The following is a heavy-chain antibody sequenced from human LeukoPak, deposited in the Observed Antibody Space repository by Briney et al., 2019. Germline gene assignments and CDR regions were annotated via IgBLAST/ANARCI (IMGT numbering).Heavy chain of an antibody. CDR1: GDSVSTTSYH. J-gene: IGHJ6*02. CDR3: ARHYSPIWGMYYGMDV. Sequence: ASETLSLTCSVSGDSVSTTSYHWGWIRQPPGKGLEWIASISYSGTTYKSSSLRSRITISVDTSKNQVSLKLRSVTVADTAVYYCARHYSPIWGMYYGMDVWGQGTTVTV. D-gene: IGHD3-16*01. CDR2: ISYSGTT. V-gene: IGHV4-39*01.